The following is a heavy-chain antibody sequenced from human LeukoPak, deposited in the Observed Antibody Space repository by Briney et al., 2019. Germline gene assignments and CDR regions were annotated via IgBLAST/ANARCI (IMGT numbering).Heavy chain of an antibody. CDR2: MNSDGSIT. D-gene: IGHD3-22*01. V-gene: IGHV3-74*01. CDR3: ARASPMIDY. J-gene: IGHJ4*02. CDR1: GFSVSGYW. Sequence: GGSLRLSCAASGFSVSGYWMNWVRQAPGKGLVWVSRMNSDGSITGYADSVKGRFTISRDTATNTLYLRMDSLRAEDMGVYYCARASPMIDYWGQGTLVIVSS.